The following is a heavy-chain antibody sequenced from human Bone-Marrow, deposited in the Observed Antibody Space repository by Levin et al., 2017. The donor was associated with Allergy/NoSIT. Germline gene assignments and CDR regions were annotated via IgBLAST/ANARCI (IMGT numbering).Heavy chain of an antibody. Sequence: PGGSLRLSCAGSGLTFSTYAMTWVRQAPGKGLEWVSAITGSGAVTLYADSVKGRFTISRDNSKNTLYLQMNSLRAEDTALYYCAKDPNGDYVGAFDSWGQGTMVTVSS. CDR2: ITGSGAVT. CDR3: AKDPNGDYVGAFDS. V-gene: IGHV3-23*01. D-gene: IGHD4-17*01. J-gene: IGHJ3*01. CDR1: GLTFSTYA.